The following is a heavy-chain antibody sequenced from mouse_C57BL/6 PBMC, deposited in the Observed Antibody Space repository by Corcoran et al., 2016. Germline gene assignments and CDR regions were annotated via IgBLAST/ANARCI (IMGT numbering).Heavy chain of an antibody. D-gene: IGHD1-1*01. J-gene: IGHJ2*01. CDR1: GYTFTDYY. V-gene: IGHV1-76*01. CDR2: IYPGSGNT. CDR3: ARWCTTVPYYFDY. Sequence: QVKLKQSGAELVRTGASVKLSCKASGYTFTDYYINWVKQRPGQGLEWIARIYPGSGNTYYNEKFKGKATLTAEKSSSTAYMQLSSLTSEDSAVYFCARWCTTVPYYFDYWGQGTTLTVSS.